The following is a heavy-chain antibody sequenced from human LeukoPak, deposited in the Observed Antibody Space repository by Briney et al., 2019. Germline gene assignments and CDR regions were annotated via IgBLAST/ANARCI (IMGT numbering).Heavy chain of an antibody. CDR2: IYSSRST. D-gene: IGHD5-12*01. CDR3: ARHYSGYEFHC. J-gene: IGHJ4*02. V-gene: IGHV4-4*07. CDR1: GGSISSYY. Sequence: PSETLSLTCTVSGGSISSYYWSWIRHPAGRGLEWIGRIYSSRSTNHNPPLKSRVTISVDTSKKQFSLKLSSVTAADTAVYYCARHYSGYEFHCRGQGTLVAVPS.